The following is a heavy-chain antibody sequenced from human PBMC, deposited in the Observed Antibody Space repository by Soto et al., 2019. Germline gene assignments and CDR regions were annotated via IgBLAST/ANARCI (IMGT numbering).Heavy chain of an antibody. D-gene: IGHD4-17*01. CDR1: GGSVSSYY. Sequence: SETLSLTCTVSGGSVSSYYWSWIRQPPGKGLEWIGYIYYSGSTNYNPSLKSRVTISVDTSKNQFSLKLSSVTAADTAVYYCARSMTPVTTFFYWGPGPLVTVSS. CDR3: ARSMTPVTTFFY. V-gene: IGHV4-59*02. J-gene: IGHJ4*02. CDR2: IYYSGST.